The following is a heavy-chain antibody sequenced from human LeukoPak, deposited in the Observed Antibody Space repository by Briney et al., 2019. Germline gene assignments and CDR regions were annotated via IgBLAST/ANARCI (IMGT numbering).Heavy chain of an antibody. V-gene: IGHV3-64*01. CDR2: ISSNGGST. J-gene: IGHJ4*02. CDR3: ARGSFIYGDLDY. Sequence: GGSLRLSCAASGFTFSSYWMHWVRQAPGKGLEYVSAISSNGGSTYYANSVKGRFTISRDNSKNTLYLQMGSLRAEDMAVYYCARGSFIYGDLDYWGQGTLVTVSS. D-gene: IGHD4-17*01. CDR1: GFTFSSYW.